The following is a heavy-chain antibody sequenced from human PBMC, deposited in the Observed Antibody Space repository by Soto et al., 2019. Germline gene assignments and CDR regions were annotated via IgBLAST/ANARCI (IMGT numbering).Heavy chain of an antibody. Sequence: ASVKVSCKASGYTFTSYGISWVRQAPGQGLEWMGWISAYNGNTNYAQKLQGRVTMTTDTSTSTTYMELRSLRSDDTAVYYCARGPVGRYSSSWYGLQFDPWGQGTLVTVSS. V-gene: IGHV1-18*01. CDR3: ARGPVGRYSSSWYGLQFDP. J-gene: IGHJ5*02. CDR2: ISAYNGNT. CDR1: GYTFTSYG. D-gene: IGHD6-13*01.